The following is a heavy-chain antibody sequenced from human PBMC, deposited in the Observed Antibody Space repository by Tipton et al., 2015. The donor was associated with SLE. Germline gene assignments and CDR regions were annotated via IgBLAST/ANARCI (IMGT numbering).Heavy chain of an antibody. D-gene: IGHD2-15*01. CDR2: INHGGGT. CDR1: GGSVSGYF. Sequence: LRLSCAVSGGSVSGYFWSWIRQSPGTGLEWLGEINHGGGTNYNPSLKSRVSISVDTSKNQFFLKLSSVTAADTAVYYCARGEWWTGDVDYWGQGTLVTVSS. J-gene: IGHJ4*02. V-gene: IGHV4-34*01. CDR3: ARGEWWTGDVDY.